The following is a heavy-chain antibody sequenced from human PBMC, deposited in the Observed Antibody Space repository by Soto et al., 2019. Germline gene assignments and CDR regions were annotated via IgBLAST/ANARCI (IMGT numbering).Heavy chain of an antibody. Sequence: SETLSLTCAVYGGSFSGYYWSWIRQPPGKGLEWIGEINHSGSTNYNPSLKSRVTISVDTSKNQFSLKLSSVTAADTTVYYCARGLILDYPAPFYYMDVWGKGTTVTVSS. J-gene: IGHJ6*03. CDR2: INHSGST. V-gene: IGHV4-34*01. D-gene: IGHD3-16*01. CDR1: GGSFSGYY. CDR3: ARGLILDYPAPFYYMDV.